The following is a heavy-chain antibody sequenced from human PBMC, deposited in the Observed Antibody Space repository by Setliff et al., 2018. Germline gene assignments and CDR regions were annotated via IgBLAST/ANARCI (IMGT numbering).Heavy chain of an antibody. Sequence: ASVKVSCKASGYMFKSYGITWMRQAPGQGPEWMGWISPYNDNTNSAEKFQDRITITTDTSTSTSYMELRSLRSDDTAVYYCARGHEYSNYVYSWFGPWGRGTLVTVSS. CDR2: ISPYNDNT. D-gene: IGHD4-4*01. J-gene: IGHJ5*02. V-gene: IGHV1-18*01. CDR1: GYMFKSYG. CDR3: ARGHEYSNYVYSWFGP.